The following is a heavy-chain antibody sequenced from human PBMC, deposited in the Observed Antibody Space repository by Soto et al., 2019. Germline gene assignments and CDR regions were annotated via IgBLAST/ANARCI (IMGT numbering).Heavy chain of an antibody. CDR2: IYYSGST. CDR1: GGSINSSSYF. Sequence: SETLSLTCSVSGGSINSSSYFWGWARQPPGKGLEWIGSIYYSGSTYYNPSLRSRVTISVDTSKNQFSLKLSSVTAADTAVFYCARHYSSGSRNWFDPWGQGTLVTVSS. V-gene: IGHV4-39*01. J-gene: IGHJ5*02. D-gene: IGHD6-19*01. CDR3: ARHYSSGSRNWFDP.